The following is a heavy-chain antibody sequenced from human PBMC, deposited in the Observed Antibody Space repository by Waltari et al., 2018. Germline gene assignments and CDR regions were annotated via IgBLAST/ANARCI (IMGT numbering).Heavy chain of an antibody. J-gene: IGHJ3*02. Sequence: EVQLVESGGGLVKPGGSLRLSCAASGFTFSSYSMNWVSQAPGKGLEWVSSISSSSSYIYYADSVKSRFTISRDNAKNSLYLQMNSLRAEDTAVYYCAGAVSYDSGGYYLLDAFDIWGQGTMVIVSS. D-gene: IGHD3-22*01. CDR1: GFTFSSYS. CDR2: ISSSSSYI. CDR3: AGAVSYDSGGYYLLDAFDI. V-gene: IGHV3-21*01.